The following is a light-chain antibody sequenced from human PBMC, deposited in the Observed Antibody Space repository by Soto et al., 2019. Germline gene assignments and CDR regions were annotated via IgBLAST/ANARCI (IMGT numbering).Light chain of an antibody. J-gene: IGLJ2*01. CDR1: SGHNTYA. CDR2: VNSDGSH. V-gene: IGLV4-69*01. Sequence: QSVLTQSPSASASLGASVKLTCTLSSGHNTYAIAWHQQQPEKGPRYLMKVNSDGSHSKGDGIPDRFSGSSSGPERYLTISSLQSEDEADYYCQTWGTGIHVVFGGGTKVTVL. CDR3: QTWGTGIHVV.